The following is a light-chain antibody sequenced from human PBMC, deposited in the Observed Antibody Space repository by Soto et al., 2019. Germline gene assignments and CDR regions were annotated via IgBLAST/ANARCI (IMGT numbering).Light chain of an antibody. Sequence: DIQMTQSPSTLSASVGDRVTITCRASQSISSWLAWYQQKPGKAPKLLIYDASSLESGVPSRFSGSGSGTEFTLTISSLQPDDFATSYCQKYNSYLFGGGTKVEIK. V-gene: IGKV1-5*01. J-gene: IGKJ4*01. CDR1: QSISSW. CDR3: QKYNSYL. CDR2: DAS.